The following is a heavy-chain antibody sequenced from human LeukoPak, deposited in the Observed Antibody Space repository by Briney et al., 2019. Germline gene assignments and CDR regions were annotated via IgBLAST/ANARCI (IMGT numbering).Heavy chain of an antibody. D-gene: IGHD6-6*01. CDR2: ISSSGSTI. Sequence: GGSLRLSCAASGFTFSSYEMNWVRQAPGKGLEWVSYISSSGSTIYYADSVKGRFTISRDNAKNSLYLQMNSLRAEDTAVYYCARQTAWRAARLFDYWGQGTLVTVSS. CDR3: ARQTAWRAARLFDY. J-gene: IGHJ4*02. V-gene: IGHV3-48*03. CDR1: GFTFSSYE.